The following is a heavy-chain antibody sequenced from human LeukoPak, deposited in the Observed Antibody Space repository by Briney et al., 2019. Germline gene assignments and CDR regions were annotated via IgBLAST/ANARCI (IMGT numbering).Heavy chain of an antibody. Sequence: ASVKVSCKASGGVFTTYAVSWVRQAPGQGLEWMGWINPNTANPTYAQDFTGRLVFSLDTSVNTAYLQISSLKAEDTAVYYCARGAKDSSGYSTTYAFDIWGQGTMVTVSS. CDR2: INPNTANP. V-gene: IGHV7-4-1*02. J-gene: IGHJ3*02. D-gene: IGHD3-22*01. CDR1: GGVFTTYA. CDR3: ARGAKDSSGYSTTYAFDI.